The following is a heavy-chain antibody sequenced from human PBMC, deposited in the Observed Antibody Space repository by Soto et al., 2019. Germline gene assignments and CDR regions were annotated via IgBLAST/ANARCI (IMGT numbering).Heavy chain of an antibody. CDR1: GGSISSGDYY. CDR3: ARGYGDYILIYCFDN. Sequence: SETLSLTCTVSGGSISSGDYYWSWIRQPPGKGLEWIGYIYYSGSTYYNPSLKSRVTISVDTSKNQFSLKLSSVTAADTAVYYFARGYGDYILIYCFDNWGQGTLGDVSS. CDR2: IYYSGST. V-gene: IGHV4-30-4*01. J-gene: IGHJ4*02. D-gene: IGHD4-17*01.